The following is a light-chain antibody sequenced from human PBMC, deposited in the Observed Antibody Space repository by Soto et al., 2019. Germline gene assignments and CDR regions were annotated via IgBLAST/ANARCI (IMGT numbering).Light chain of an antibody. V-gene: IGLV2-14*01. CDR1: SSDVGGYNY. Sequence: QSALTQPASVSGSPVQSITISCTGASSDVGGYNYVSWYQQYPGKAPKLMIYDVSNRPSGVSNRFSGSKSGNTASLTISGLQAEDEADYYCSSYTSSSTLVVFGGGTQLTVL. CDR3: SSYTSSSTLVV. J-gene: IGLJ2*01. CDR2: DVS.